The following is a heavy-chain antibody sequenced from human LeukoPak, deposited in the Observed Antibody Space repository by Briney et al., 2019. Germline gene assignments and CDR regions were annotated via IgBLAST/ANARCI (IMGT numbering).Heavy chain of an antibody. CDR3: ARNVGSGLDY. J-gene: IGHJ4*02. D-gene: IGHD1-26*01. CDR2: INPSGGST. CDR1: GYPFTTYY. V-gene: IGHV1-46*01. Sequence: GASVKVSCKATGYPFTTYYLHWVRQAPGQGLEWMGFINPSGGSTSYAQNFQGRVTMTRGTSTNSVYMELSSLRSEDAAVYYCARNVGSGLDYWGQGTLLTVSS.